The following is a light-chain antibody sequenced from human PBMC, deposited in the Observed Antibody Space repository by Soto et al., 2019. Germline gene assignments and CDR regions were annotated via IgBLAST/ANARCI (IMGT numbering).Light chain of an antibody. V-gene: IGKV1-39*01. Sequence: DIQMTQSPSSLSASVGDTVTITCRASQSISVHLNWYQQKPGKVPKLLIYAASNLQSGVPSSFSGSGSKTNSALTISSLQPEDFATYYCQQIYITPYSLGQGTKLQTK. CDR3: QQIYITPYS. CDR2: AAS. J-gene: IGKJ2*01. CDR1: QSISVH.